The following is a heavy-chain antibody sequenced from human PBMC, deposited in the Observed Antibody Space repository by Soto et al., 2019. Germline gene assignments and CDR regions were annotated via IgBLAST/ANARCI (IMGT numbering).Heavy chain of an antibody. D-gene: IGHD3-3*01. V-gene: IGHV3-48*01. CDR2: ISSSSSNK. J-gene: IGHJ5*02. CDR1: GFTFSSYS. CDR3: ARDSRYYDFWSGSPYNWSDP. Sequence: GGSLRLSCAASGFTFSSYSMNWVRQAPGKGLEWVSYISSSSSNKYYADSVKGRFTISRDNAKNSLYLQMNSLRAEDTAVYYCARDSRYYDFWSGSPYNWSDPWGQGTLVTVSS.